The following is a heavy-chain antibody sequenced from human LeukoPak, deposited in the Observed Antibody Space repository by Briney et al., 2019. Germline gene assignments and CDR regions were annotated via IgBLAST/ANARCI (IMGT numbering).Heavy chain of an antibody. CDR3: ARDHSSGWYSDYFDY. CDR2: ISYDGSNK. D-gene: IGHD6-19*01. Sequence: AGGSLRLSCAASGSTFSSYGMHWVRQAPGKGLEWVAVISYDGSNKYYADSVKGRFTISRDNSKNTLYLQMNSLRAEDTAVYYCARDHSSGWYSDYFDYWGQGTLVTVSS. V-gene: IGHV3-30*03. J-gene: IGHJ4*02. CDR1: GSTFSSYG.